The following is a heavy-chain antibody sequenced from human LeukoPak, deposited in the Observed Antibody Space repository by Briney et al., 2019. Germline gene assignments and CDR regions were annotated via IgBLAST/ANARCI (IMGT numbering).Heavy chain of an antibody. CDR1: GGSISSSSYY. Sequence: SETLSLTCTVSGGSISSSSYYWGWIRQPPGKGMEWIGSIYYSGSTYYNPSLKSRVSISVETSKNQFSLKLSSVTATDTAVYCCARFIQPAFDYWGQGTLVTVSS. CDR2: IYYSGST. CDR3: ARFIQPAFDY. V-gene: IGHV4-39*01. J-gene: IGHJ4*02. D-gene: IGHD5-18*01.